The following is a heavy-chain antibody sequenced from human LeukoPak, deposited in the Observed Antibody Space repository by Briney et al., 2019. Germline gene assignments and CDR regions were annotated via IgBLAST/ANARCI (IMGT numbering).Heavy chain of an antibody. Sequence: GGSLRLSCAASGFTFDDYAMHWVRQAPGKGLEWVSGISWNSGSIGYADSVKGRFTISRDNAKNSLYLQMNSLRAEDTALYNCAKDEDYYGSGFDYWGQGTLVTVSS. CDR2: ISWNSGSI. CDR3: AKDEDYYGSGFDY. CDR1: GFTFDDYA. J-gene: IGHJ4*02. V-gene: IGHV3-9*01. D-gene: IGHD3-10*01.